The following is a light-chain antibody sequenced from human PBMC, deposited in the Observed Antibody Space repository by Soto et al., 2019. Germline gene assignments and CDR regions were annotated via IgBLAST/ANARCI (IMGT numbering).Light chain of an antibody. V-gene: IGKV1-39*01. CDR2: VAF. CDR3: QQSFRSPIT. J-gene: IGKJ5*01. CDR1: QSIALS. Sequence: DIQMTQSPSTLSASVGDRVSITCRASQSIALSVNWYQQKPGKAPKLLIYVAFTLESGVPSRFSGSGSGTEFTLTIRSLQPEDFATYYCQQSFRSPITFGQGTRLEIK.